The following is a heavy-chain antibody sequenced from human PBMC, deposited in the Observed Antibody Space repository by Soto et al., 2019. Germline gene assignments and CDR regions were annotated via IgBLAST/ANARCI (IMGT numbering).Heavy chain of an antibody. V-gene: IGHV4-30-4*01. J-gene: IGHJ5*02. D-gene: IGHD1-26*01. Sequence: KTSETLSLTCTVSGDSITDGDYYWSWIRQPPGKDLEWIAYIYHSGSTHYNPSRNSRLTISIDTSTNRFSLNLTSVTAADTAVYFCARLRWETENNWFDPWGQGALVTVSS. CDR3: ARLRWETENNWFDP. CDR1: GDSITDGDYY. CDR2: IYHSGST.